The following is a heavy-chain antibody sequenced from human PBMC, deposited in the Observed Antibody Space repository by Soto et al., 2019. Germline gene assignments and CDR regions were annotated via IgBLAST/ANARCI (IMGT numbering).Heavy chain of an antibody. CDR1: GGSISSYY. CDR3: ARNQGDGCNFGDWFDP. D-gene: IGHD6-19*01. CDR2: IYYSGST. Sequence: QVQLQESGPGLVKPSETLSLTCTVSGGSISSYYWSWIRQPPGKGLEWIGYIYYSGSTNYNPSRNSLAPISVDTSKNQFSLKLGSVAAADTAVYYCARNQGDGCNFGDWFDPWGQGTLVTVSS. J-gene: IGHJ5*02. V-gene: IGHV4-59*01.